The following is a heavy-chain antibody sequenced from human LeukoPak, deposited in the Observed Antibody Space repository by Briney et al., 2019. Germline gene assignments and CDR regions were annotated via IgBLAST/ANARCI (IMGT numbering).Heavy chain of an antibody. CDR1: GYTFTSYY. CDR3: ARAPFGIAVAGTFDY. Sequence: ASVKVSCKASGYTFTSYYMHWVRQAPGQGLEWMGIINPSGGSTSYAQKFQGRVTMTRDTSTSTVYMERSSLRSEDTAVYYCARAPFGIAVAGTFDYWGQGTLVTVSS. J-gene: IGHJ4*02. D-gene: IGHD6-19*01. V-gene: IGHV1-46*03. CDR2: INPSGGST.